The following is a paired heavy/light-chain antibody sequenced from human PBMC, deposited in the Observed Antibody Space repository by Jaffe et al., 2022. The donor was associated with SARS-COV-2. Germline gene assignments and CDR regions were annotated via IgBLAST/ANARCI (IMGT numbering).Light chain of an antibody. Sequence: DIQMTQSPSALSASVGDRITITCRASQDISNSLAWFRQKPGKAPESLIYGASSLQSGVPSRFSGSGSGTDFTLTINSLQPEDFASYYCQHYYVYPFTFGQGTKLEIK. J-gene: IGKJ2*01. CDR3: QHYYVYPFT. V-gene: IGKV1-16*01. CDR2: GAS. CDR1: QDISNS.
Heavy chain of an antibody. CDR1: GYSFTDYM. CDR3: ARGVWGSPPDY. Sequence: QVQLVQSGAEAKKPGASLKVSCKAAGYSFTDYMIEWVRQAPGQRLEWMGRINAGNGDTTYSQNFQGRVTMTRDTSASTAYLELSSLRSEETAVFYCARGVWGSPPDYWGQGTLVTVSS. CDR2: INAGNGDT. V-gene: IGHV1-3*01. D-gene: IGHD2-15*01. J-gene: IGHJ4*02.